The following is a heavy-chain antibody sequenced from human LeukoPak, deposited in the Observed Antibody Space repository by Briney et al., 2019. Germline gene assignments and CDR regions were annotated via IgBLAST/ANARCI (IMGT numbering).Heavy chain of an antibody. Sequence: PSETLSLTCTDSGDSISSYYWSWIRQPPGKGLEWIGYIYYIGSTNYNPSLKSRVTISVDTSKNQFSLKLSSVTAADTAVYYCARDYAFDIWGQGTMVTVSS. CDR3: ARDYAFDI. CDR1: GDSISSYY. J-gene: IGHJ3*02. V-gene: IGHV4-59*01. CDR2: IYYIGST.